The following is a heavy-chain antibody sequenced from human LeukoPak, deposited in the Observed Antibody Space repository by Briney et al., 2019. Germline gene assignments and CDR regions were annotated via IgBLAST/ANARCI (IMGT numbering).Heavy chain of an antibody. CDR2: IRSKAYGGTT. D-gene: IGHD2-21*02. CDR1: GFTFGDYA. Sequence: GGSLRLSCTASGFTFGDYAMDWVRQAPGKGRAWVGFIRSKAYGGTTEYAASVKGRFTISRDDSKSIAYLQMNSLKTEDTAVYYCSRESAEATAKFDYWGQGTPVTLSS. CDR3: SRESAEATAKFDY. J-gene: IGHJ4*02. V-gene: IGHV3-49*04.